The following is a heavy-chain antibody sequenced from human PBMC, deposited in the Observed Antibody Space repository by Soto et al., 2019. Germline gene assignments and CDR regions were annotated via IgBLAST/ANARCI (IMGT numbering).Heavy chain of an antibody. Sequence: QVQLVESGGGLVKPGGSLRLSCAASGFTFSDYYMIWIRQAPGKGLEWVSYMSSSGSYINYGDSVKGRFTISRDNAKNSLDLQMNSLRAEDTALYYCAKGVLLSFGELFDAFDIWGQGTMVTVSS. J-gene: IGHJ3*02. V-gene: IGHV3-11*06. CDR3: AKGVLLSFGELFDAFDI. CDR1: GFTFSDYY. D-gene: IGHD3-10*01. CDR2: MSSSGSYI.